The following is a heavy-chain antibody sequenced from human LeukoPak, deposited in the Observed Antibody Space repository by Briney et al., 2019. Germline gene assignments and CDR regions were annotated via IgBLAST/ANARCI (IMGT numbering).Heavy chain of an antibody. Sequence: GGSLRLSCAASGFTFSSYAMSWVRQAPGKGLEWVSAISGSGGSTYYADSVKGRFTISRENSKNTLYLQMNSLRAEDTAVYYCAKEGYSSSWVHNVDYWGQGTLVTVSS. CDR3: AKEGYSSSWVHNVDY. V-gene: IGHV3-23*01. CDR2: ISGSGGST. CDR1: GFTFSSYA. D-gene: IGHD6-13*01. J-gene: IGHJ4*02.